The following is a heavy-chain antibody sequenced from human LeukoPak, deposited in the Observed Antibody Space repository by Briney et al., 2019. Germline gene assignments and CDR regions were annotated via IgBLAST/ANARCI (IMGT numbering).Heavy chain of an antibody. Sequence: PGRSLRLSCAASGFTFSSYAMHWVRQAPGKGLEWVAVISYDGSNKYYADSVKGRFTISRDNSRNTLYLQMNSLRAEDTAVYYCASRDHFDYWGQGTLVTVSS. V-gene: IGHV3-30*04. CDR2: ISYDGSNK. CDR3: ASRDHFDY. J-gene: IGHJ4*02. CDR1: GFTFSSYA.